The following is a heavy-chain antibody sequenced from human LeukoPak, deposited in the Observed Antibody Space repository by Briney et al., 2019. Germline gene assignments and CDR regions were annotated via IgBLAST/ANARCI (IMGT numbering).Heavy chain of an antibody. J-gene: IGHJ3*02. V-gene: IGHV1-18*01. CDR2: ISTYNGHT. D-gene: IGHD1-26*01. CDR1: GYTFTSYG. CDR3: ARVHLGIVGAGPAFDI. Sequence: GASVKVSCKASGYTFTSYGISWLRQAPGQGLEWMGWISTYNGHTNYAQKLQGRVTMTTDTSTSTAYMELRSLRSDDTAVYYCARVHLGIVGAGPAFDIWGQGTMVTVSS.